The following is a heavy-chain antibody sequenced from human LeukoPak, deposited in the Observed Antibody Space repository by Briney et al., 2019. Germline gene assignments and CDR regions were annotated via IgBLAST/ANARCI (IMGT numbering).Heavy chain of an antibody. CDR2: MFGGGTYI. V-gene: IGHV3-21*01. CDR1: VFIFSTYS. Sequence: PGGSLRLSCAPSVFIFSTYSMTWVRQAPGKGREWVSSMFGGGTYIYYAYSVRGRFPLSRDNAKHSLSLVIKSLRDEDTAVYYCARDRPTGASRLFVVQWGQGTLVSVSS. J-gene: IGHJ4*02. D-gene: IGHD3-3*01. CDR3: ARDRPTGASRLFVVQ.